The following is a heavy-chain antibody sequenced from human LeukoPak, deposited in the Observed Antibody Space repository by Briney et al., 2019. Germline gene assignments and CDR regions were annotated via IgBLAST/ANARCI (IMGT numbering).Heavy chain of an antibody. J-gene: IGHJ1*01. CDR1: GFSFEDYT. D-gene: IGHD4-17*01. V-gene: IGHV3-43*01. Sequence: GGSLRLSCAASGFSFEDYTMHWVRQAPGRGLEWVSLISWDGGRTYYADSVKGRFAISRDNAKNSLFLQMNSLRDEDTAFYYCARGDGPTVTADYFQNWGQGTLVTVS. CDR2: ISWDGGRT. CDR3: ARGDGPTVTADYFQN.